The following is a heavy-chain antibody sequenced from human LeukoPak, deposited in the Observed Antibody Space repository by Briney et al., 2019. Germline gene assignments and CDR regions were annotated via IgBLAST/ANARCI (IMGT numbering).Heavy chain of an antibody. D-gene: IGHD1-1*01. CDR1: GGSFSGYY. CDR3: ARDRGPLPGNWNAFDY. CDR2: IDHSGST. V-gene: IGHV4-34*01. J-gene: IGHJ4*02. Sequence: SETLSLTCAVYGGSFSGYYWSWIRQPPGKGLEWIGEIDHSGSTNYNPSLKSRVTISVDTSKNQFSLNLKSVTAADTAFYYCARDRGPLPGNWNAFDYWGQGILVTVSS.